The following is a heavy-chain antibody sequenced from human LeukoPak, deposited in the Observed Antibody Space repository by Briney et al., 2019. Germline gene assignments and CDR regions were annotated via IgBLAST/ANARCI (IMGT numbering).Heavy chain of an antibody. CDR1: GFTFSSYA. CDR3: ARRAGAYSHPYDY. CDR2: ISGSGGNT. D-gene: IGHD4/OR15-4a*01. Sequence: PGGSLRLSCATSGFTFSSYAMSWARQAPGKGLEWVSSISGSGGNTYYADSVKGRFTISRDNSKNTLYLQMNSLRAEDTAVYYCARRAGAYSHPYDYWGQGTLVTVSS. J-gene: IGHJ4*02. V-gene: IGHV3-23*01.